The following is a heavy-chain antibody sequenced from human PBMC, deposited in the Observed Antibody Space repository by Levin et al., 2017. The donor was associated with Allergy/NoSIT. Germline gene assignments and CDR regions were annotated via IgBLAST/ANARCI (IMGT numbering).Heavy chain of an antibody. D-gene: IGHD2-8*02. CDR2: INSDGSST. CDR1: GFTFSSYW. J-gene: IGHJ3*02. V-gene: IGHV3-74*01. Sequence: QPGGSLRLSCAASGFTFSSYWMHWVRQAPGKGLVWVSRINSDGSSTSYADSVKGRFTISRDNAKNTLYLQMNSLRAEDTAVYYCARGEGGTGVFDIWGQGTMVTVSS. CDR3: ARGEGGTGVFDI.